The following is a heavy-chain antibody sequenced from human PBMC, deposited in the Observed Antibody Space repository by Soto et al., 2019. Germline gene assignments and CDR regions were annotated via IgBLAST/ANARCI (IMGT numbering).Heavy chain of an antibody. V-gene: IGHV1-18*01. CDR1: GYTFTCYG. J-gene: IGHJ4*02. CDR2: ISAYNGNT. Sequence: GASVKVSCKASGYTFTCYGICWVRQAPGQGLEWMGWISAYNGNTNYAQKLQGRVTMTTDTSTSTAYMELRSLRSDDTAVYYCARFWRPHHYYDSSGPEQFDYWGQGTLVTVSS. D-gene: IGHD3-22*01. CDR3: ARFWRPHHYYDSSGPEQFDY.